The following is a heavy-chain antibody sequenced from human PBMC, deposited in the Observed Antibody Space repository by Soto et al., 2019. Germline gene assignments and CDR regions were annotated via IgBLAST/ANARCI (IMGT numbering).Heavy chain of an antibody. D-gene: IGHD3-22*01. CDR1: GFTFSSYA. Sequence: GGSLRLSCSASGFTFSSYAMHWVCQAPGKGLEYVSSISTNGGSTHYADSVKGRFTISRDNSKNTQYLQMSSLRADDTAVYYCVKGEYYYDSGGYYPFDYWGQGT. V-gene: IGHV3-64D*06. CDR3: VKGEYYYDSGGYYPFDY. J-gene: IGHJ4*02. CDR2: ISTNGGST.